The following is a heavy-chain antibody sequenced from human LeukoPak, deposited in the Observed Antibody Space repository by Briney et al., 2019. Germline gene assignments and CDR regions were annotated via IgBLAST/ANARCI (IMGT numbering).Heavy chain of an antibody. V-gene: IGHV3-21*01. Sequence: GGSLRLSCAASGFTFSSYSMNWVRQAPGKGLEWVSSIGSSSSYMYYTDSVKGRFTISRDNAKNSLYLQMNSLRAEDTAVYYCARDTSRGIECFQYWGQGTLVTVSS. CDR1: GFTFSSYS. CDR2: IGSSSSYM. D-gene: IGHD3-3*01. J-gene: IGHJ1*01. CDR3: ARDTSRGIECFQY.